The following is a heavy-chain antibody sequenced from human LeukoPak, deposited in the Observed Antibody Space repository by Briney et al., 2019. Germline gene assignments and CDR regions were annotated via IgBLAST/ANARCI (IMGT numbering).Heavy chain of an antibody. D-gene: IGHD2-21*01. CDR3: TIIPNVILFTHYFEY. V-gene: IGHV1-69*11. CDR2: IIPFLGTT. Sequence: SVKVSCKASGGVFTTYAISWVRQAPGQGLEWMGSIIPFLGTTNYAQKFQGRVTITADEPTRTAYMELTYVRSDDTAVYYCTIIPNVILFTHYFEYWGQGALVTVSS. CDR1: GGVFTTYA. J-gene: IGHJ4*02.